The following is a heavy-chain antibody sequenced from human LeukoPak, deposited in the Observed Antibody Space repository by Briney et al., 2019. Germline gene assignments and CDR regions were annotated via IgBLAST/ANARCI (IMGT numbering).Heavy chain of an antibody. CDR3: AKDQGAGYSYGFSFDY. CDR2: ISSDGGNT. Sequence: PGGSLRLSCVASGFTFSSYAMHWVRQAPGKGLEYVSSISSDGGNTYYANSVRGRFTISRDNSKNTLYLQMNSLRAEDTAVYYCAKDQGAGYSYGFSFDYWGQGTLVTVSS. V-gene: IGHV3-64*01. D-gene: IGHD5-18*01. CDR1: GFTFSSYA. J-gene: IGHJ4*02.